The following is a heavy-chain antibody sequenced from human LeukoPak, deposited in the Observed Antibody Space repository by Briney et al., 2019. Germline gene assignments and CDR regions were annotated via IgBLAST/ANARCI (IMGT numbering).Heavy chain of an antibody. Sequence: SETLSLTCTVSGCSISSGSYYWSWIRQPAGKGLEWIGRIYTSGSTNYNPSLKSRVTISVDTSKNQFSLKLSSVTAADTAVYYCAQATWSGYHDAFDIWGQGTMVTVSS. CDR3: AQATWSGYHDAFDI. J-gene: IGHJ3*02. CDR1: GCSISSGSYY. CDR2: IYTSGST. V-gene: IGHV4-61*02. D-gene: IGHD3-3*01.